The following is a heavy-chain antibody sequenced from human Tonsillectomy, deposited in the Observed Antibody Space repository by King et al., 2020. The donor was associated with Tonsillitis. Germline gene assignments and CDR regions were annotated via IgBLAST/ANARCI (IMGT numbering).Heavy chain of an antibody. V-gene: IGHV3-30-3*01. CDR1: GFTFSSYA. J-gene: IGHJ4*02. Sequence: QLVQSGGGVVQPGRSLRLSCAASGFTFSSYAMHWVRQALGKGLEWVALISYDGSNKYYADSVKGRFTISRDNSKSTLYLQMNSMRVEDTAVYYCARDQGLVGATSFDYWGQGTLVTVSS. CDR2: ISYDGSNK. CDR3: ARDQGLVGATSFDY. D-gene: IGHD1-26*01.